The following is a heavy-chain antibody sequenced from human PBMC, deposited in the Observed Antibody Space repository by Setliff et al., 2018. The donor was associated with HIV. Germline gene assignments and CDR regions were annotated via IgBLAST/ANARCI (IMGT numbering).Heavy chain of an antibody. CDR1: GYTFTSYY. D-gene: IGHD2-15*01. V-gene: IGHV1-46*01. CDR2: INPSGGST. Sequence: ASVKVSCKASGYTFTSYYMHWVRQAPGQGLEWMGIINPSGGSTSYAQKFQGIVTMTRDTSTSTVYMELSSLRSEDTAVYYCARAGVVVAATSYYYGMDVWGQGTTVTVSS. J-gene: IGHJ6*02. CDR3: ARAGVVVAATSYYYGMDV.